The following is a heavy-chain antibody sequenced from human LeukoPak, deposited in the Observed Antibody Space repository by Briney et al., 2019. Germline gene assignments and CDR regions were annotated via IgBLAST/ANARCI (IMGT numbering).Heavy chain of an antibody. CDR3: ARDLSLLPSYMDV. D-gene: IGHD3-16*01. CDR2: INWKGGST. V-gene: IGHV3-20*04. CDR1: GFTFDDYG. J-gene: IGHJ6*03. Sequence: GGSLRLSCAASGFTFDDYGMSWVRQAPGKGLESVSGINWKGGSTAYADSVKGRFTISRDNAKNSLYLQMNSLRAEDTALYYCARDLSLLPSYMDVWGKGTTVTVSS.